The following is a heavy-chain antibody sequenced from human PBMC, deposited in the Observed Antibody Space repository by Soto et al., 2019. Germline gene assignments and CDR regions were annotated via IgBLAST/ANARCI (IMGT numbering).Heavy chain of an antibody. J-gene: IGHJ6*02. CDR2: IFPGDSDT. D-gene: IGHD3-10*01. V-gene: IGHV5-51*01. CDR1: GYTFTSNW. CDR3: ARRGKEALYFAMDV. Sequence: GXSLNISCKGSGYTFTSNWIGWLRQIPVRGLEWMGIIFPGDSDTIYSPSFQGQVTFSVDKSISTAYLQWSSLKASDTAMYYCARRGKEALYFAMDVWGQGTTVTVSS.